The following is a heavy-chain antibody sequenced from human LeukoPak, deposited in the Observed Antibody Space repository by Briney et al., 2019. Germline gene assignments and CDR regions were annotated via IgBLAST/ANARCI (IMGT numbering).Heavy chain of an antibody. CDR1: GYTFTSYG. V-gene: IGHV1-18*01. CDR3: ARIWFGELTYGMDV. J-gene: IGHJ6*02. D-gene: IGHD3-10*01. Sequence: GASVKVSCKASGYTFTSYGISWVRQAPGQGLEWMGWISAYNGNTNYAQKLQGRVTMTTDTSTSTAYMELRSLRSDDTAVYYCARIWFGELTYGMDVWGQGTTVTVPS. CDR2: ISAYNGNT.